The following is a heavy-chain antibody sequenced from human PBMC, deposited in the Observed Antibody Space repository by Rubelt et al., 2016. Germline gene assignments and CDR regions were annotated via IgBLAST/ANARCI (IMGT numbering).Heavy chain of an antibody. CDR3: ARGYCSGTFCYLTFGFDY. V-gene: IGHV3-23*01. CDR2: ISGSGGST. CDR1: GFTFSSYA. D-gene: IGHD2-2*01. Sequence: GGGLVQPGGSLRLSCAASGFTFSSYAMSWVRQAPGKGLEWVSAISGSGGSTYYADSVKGRFTISRDSSKNTVYLQMNSLRAEDTAVYFCARGYCSGTFCYLTFGFDYWGQGTLLTVSS. J-gene: IGHJ4*02.